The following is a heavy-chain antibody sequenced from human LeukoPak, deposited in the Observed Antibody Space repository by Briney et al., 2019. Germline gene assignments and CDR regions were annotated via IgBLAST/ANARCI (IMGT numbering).Heavy chain of an antibody. Sequence: QPGGSLRLSCAASGFTFSSYAMSWVRQAPGKGLEWVSAISGSGGSTYYADSVKGRFTISRDNSKNTLYLQMNSLRAEDTAVYYCAPDPGEIAAAAIWFDPWGQGTLVTVSS. D-gene: IGHD6-13*01. CDR1: GFTFSSYA. V-gene: IGHV3-23*01. CDR2: ISGSGGST. CDR3: APDPGEIAAAAIWFDP. J-gene: IGHJ5*02.